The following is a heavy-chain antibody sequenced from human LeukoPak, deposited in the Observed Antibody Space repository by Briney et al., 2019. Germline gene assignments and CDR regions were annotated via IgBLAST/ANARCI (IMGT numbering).Heavy chain of an antibody. J-gene: IGHJ6*03. CDR2: IYPGDSDT. V-gene: IGHV5-51*01. CDR1: GNRFTSYC. Sequence: PGEPLKISFQGSGNRFTSYCIGWVRTMPGKSPEWKGIIYPGDSDTRYSTSFQGQVNISADKSINTAYQQWSSLKASVTAMYYCARQQVRWMAVAGRAGPYYMDVWGKGTTVSVSS. CDR3: ARQQVRWMAVAGRAGPYYMDV. D-gene: IGHD6-19*01.